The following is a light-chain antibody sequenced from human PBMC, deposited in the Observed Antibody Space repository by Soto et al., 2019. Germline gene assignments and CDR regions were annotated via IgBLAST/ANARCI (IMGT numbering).Light chain of an antibody. CDR3: HQYDSLPLT. Sequence: EIVLTQSPGTLSLSPGERATLSCRASQSVASNYLGWYQQKPGQAPRVLIFDASIMATGIPDRFSASGSGSDFTLTISRLEPDDLAVYYCHQYDSLPLTFGGGTKVEI. J-gene: IGKJ4*01. CDR2: DAS. CDR1: QSVASNY. V-gene: IGKV3-20*01.